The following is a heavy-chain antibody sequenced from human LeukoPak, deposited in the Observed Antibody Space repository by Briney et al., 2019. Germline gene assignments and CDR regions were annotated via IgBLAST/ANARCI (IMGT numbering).Heavy chain of an antibody. CDR1: GFSFSAYA. V-gene: IGHV3-23*01. Sequence: GGSLRLSCTASGFSFSAYAMMWVRQAPGKGPEWVSAIRGSGVNTYYADSVKGRFTISRDNSKYTLFLQMNSLRAEDTAVYYCAREFNDSSGYYYAVVPPFDYWGQGTLVTVSS. CDR3: AREFNDSSGYYYAVVPPFDY. J-gene: IGHJ4*02. D-gene: IGHD3-22*01. CDR2: IRGSGVNT.